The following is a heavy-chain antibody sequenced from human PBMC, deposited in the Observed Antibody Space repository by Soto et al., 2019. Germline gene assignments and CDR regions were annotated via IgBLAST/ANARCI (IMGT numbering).Heavy chain of an antibody. CDR3: ARTRCESSSCRPNFDY. J-gene: IGHJ4*02. Sequence: SLRSALPGASITSSRWWRWVRLRQGKVLEWIGEINHSGSTNYKPSLKSRVTMSVDASKAQFSLRLSSVTAADTGVYYFARTRCESSSCRPNFDYWGEGTLVTV. D-gene: IGHD2-2*01. CDR1: GASITSSRW. V-gene: IGHV4-4*02. CDR2: INHSGST.